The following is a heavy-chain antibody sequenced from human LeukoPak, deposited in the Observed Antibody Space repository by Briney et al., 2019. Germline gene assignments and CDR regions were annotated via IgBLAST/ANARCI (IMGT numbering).Heavy chain of an antibody. CDR2: IYSSGST. Sequence: PGGSLRLSCAASGFTVSTNYMSWVRQAPGKGLEWVSIIYSSGSTYYADPVKGRFTISRDNSKNTLYLQMNSLRAEDTAVYYCARVVAAMGGIDYWGQGTLVTVSS. J-gene: IGHJ4*02. D-gene: IGHD2-21*02. CDR3: ARVVAAMGGIDY. CDR1: GFTVSTNY. V-gene: IGHV3-53*01.